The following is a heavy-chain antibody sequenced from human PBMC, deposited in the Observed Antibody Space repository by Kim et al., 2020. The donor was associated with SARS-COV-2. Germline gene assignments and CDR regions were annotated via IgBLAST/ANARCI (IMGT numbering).Heavy chain of an antibody. Sequence: GGSLRLSCAASGFTFSSYGMHWVRQAPGKGLEWVAVISYDGSNKYYADSVKGRFTISRDNSKNTLYLQMNSLRAEDTAVYYCAKDSSSWYLAHYYYYYGMDVWGQGTTVTVSS. D-gene: IGHD6-13*01. CDR2: ISYDGSNK. V-gene: IGHV3-30*18. J-gene: IGHJ6*02. CDR3: AKDSSSWYLAHYYYYYGMDV. CDR1: GFTFSSYG.